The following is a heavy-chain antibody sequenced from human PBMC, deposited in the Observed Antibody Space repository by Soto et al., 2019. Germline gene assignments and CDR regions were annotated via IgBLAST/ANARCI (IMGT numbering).Heavy chain of an antibody. D-gene: IGHD3-16*01. J-gene: IGHJ5*02. CDR1: GLSISDSEMG. V-gene: IGHV2-26*01. CDR3: PRRHLGAAVSPRFNP. CDR2: IDSSGEK. Sequence: QVTLKESGPVLVNPTETLTLRCTVSGLSISDSEMGVSWIRQPPGKALEWLAHIDSSGEKSYRKFLKSRLTISTDTSKSQIVLTMTNMDPPYTDTYYCPRRHLGAAVSPRFNPWSQCSLVSVSS.